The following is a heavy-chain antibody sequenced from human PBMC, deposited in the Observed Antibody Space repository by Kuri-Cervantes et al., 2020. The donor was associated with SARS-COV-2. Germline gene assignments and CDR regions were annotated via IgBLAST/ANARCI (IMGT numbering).Heavy chain of an antibody. D-gene: IGHD4-23*01. Sequence: LSLTCAASGFTFSSYEMNWVRQAPGKGLERVSYISSSGSTIYYADSVKGRFTISRDNAKNSLYLQMNSLRAEDTAVYYCAPPVGGNSVPSTWGQGTLVTVSS. V-gene: IGHV3-48*03. CDR3: APPVGGNSVPST. J-gene: IGHJ5*02. CDR2: ISSSGSTI. CDR1: GFTFSSYE.